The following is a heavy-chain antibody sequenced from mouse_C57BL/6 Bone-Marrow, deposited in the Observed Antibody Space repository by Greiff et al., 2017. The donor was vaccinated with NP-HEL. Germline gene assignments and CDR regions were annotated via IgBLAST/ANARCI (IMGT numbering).Heavy chain of an antibody. D-gene: IGHD2-5*01. Sequence: VKLQQPGAELVRPGSSVKLSCKASGYTFTSYWMHWVKQRPIQGLEWIGNIDPSDSETHYNQKFKDKATLTVDKSSSTAYMQHSSLTSEDSAVYYCARTSNYVEDAMDYWGQGTSVTVSS. CDR2: IDPSDSET. CDR1: GYTFTSYW. CDR3: ARTSNYVEDAMDY. V-gene: IGHV1-52*01. J-gene: IGHJ4*01.